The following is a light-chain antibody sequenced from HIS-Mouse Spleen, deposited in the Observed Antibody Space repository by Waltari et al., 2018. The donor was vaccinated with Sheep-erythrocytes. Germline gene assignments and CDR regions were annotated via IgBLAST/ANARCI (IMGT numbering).Light chain of an antibody. CDR1: SSDVGSYTL. CDR2: EGS. V-gene: IGLV2-23*01. J-gene: IGLJ3*02. Sequence: QSALTQPASVSLSPGQSITISCTGTSSDVGSYTLLSWYQQHPGKAPKLMIYEGSKRPSGVSNRFSGSKSGNTASLTISGLQAEDEADYYCCSYAGSSTPWVFGGGTKLTVL. CDR3: CSYAGSSTPWV.